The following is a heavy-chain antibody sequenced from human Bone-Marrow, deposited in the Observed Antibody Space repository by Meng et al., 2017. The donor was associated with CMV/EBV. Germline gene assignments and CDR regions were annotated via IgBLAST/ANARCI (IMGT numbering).Heavy chain of an antibody. CDR3: ARETLSDSSGYTPDPGAFDI. Sequence: SETLSLTCTVSGGSISSYYWSWIRQPPGKGLEWIGYIYYSGSTNYNPSLKSRVTISVDTSKNQFSLKLSSVTAADTAVYYCARETLSDSSGYTPDPGAFDIWGQGTMVTASS. D-gene: IGHD3-22*01. J-gene: IGHJ3*02. CDR2: IYYSGST. CDR1: GGSISSYY. V-gene: IGHV4-59*01.